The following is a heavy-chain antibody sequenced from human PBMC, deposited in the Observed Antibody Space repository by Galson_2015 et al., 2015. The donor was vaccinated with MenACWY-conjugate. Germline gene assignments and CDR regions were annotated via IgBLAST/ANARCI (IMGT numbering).Heavy chain of an antibody. CDR3: ATDWGSGTYYVGAFDI. J-gene: IGHJ3*02. V-gene: IGHV3-15*01. CDR2: A. D-gene: IGHD1-26*01. Sequence: ADYAASVEGRFTITRDDSRNTVYLQMNSLTSEDTALYYCATDWGSGTYYVGAFDIWGQGAMVTVSS.